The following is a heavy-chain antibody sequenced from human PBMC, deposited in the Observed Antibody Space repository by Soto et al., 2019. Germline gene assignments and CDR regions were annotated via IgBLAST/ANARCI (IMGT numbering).Heavy chain of an antibody. CDR1: GGSINNYY. CDR3: ARVLRDYGYYYGMDV. V-gene: IGHV4-59*01. Sequence: SETLSLTCTVSGGSINNYYWTWLRQPPGKGLEWIGYIYYSGSTNYNPSLKSRVTISVDTSKTQFSLKLSSVTTADTAVYYCARVLRDYGYYYGMDVWGQGTTVTVS. D-gene: IGHD4-17*01. CDR2: IYYSGST. J-gene: IGHJ6*02.